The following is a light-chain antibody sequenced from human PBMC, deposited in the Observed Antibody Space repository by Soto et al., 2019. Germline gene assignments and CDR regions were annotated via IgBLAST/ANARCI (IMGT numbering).Light chain of an antibody. J-gene: IGKJ1*01. CDR3: QQYNSYSWA. V-gene: IGKV1-5*03. CDR1: QSISTW. CDR2: KAS. Sequence: DIQMTQSPSTLSASVGDRVTITCRASQSISTWLAWYQQRAGKAPKLLIYKASNLESGVPSRFSVSGSGTEFTLTSSSLQPDDFATYDCQQYNSYSWAFGQGTKVEIK.